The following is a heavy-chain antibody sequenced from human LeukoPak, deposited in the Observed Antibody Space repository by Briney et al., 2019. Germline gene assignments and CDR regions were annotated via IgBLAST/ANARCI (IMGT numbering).Heavy chain of an antibody. J-gene: IGHJ6*03. CDR2: ISYDGSNK. CDR1: GFTFSSYA. V-gene: IGHV3-30-3*01. CDR3: ARDWGCSSTSCYTNYYYYYYMDV. Sequence: GGSLRLSCAASGFTFSSYAMHWVRQAPGKGLEWVAVISYDGSNKYYADSVKGRFTISRDNSRNTLYLQMNSLRAEDTAVYYCARDWGCSSTSCYTNYYYYYYMDVWGKGTTVTVSS. D-gene: IGHD2-2*02.